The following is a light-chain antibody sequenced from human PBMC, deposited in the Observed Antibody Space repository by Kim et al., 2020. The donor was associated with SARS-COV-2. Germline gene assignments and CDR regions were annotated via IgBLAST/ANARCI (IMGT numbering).Light chain of an antibody. Sequence: SPGERVTLSCRARQSVDSNLAWYQQKPGQAPRLLIYGASTRATDIPARFSGSGSGTEFTLIINSLQSEDFAVYYCQQYSHWPPYTFGQGTKVDIK. CDR3: QQYSHWPPYT. V-gene: IGKV3-15*01. CDR2: GAS. CDR1: QSVDSN. J-gene: IGKJ2*01.